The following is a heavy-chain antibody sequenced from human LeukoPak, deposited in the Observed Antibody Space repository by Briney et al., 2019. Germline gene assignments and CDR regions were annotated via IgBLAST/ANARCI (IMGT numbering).Heavy chain of an antibody. Sequence: GGSLRLSCAASGFTFSSYWMSWVRQAPGKGLEWVSAISGSGGSTYYADSVKGRFTISRDNSKNTLYLQMNSLRAEDTAVYYCAKDGNWARFENWGQGTLVTVSS. J-gene: IGHJ4*02. D-gene: IGHD7-27*01. CDR2: ISGSGGST. CDR1: GFTFSSYW. CDR3: AKDGNWARFEN. V-gene: IGHV3-23*01.